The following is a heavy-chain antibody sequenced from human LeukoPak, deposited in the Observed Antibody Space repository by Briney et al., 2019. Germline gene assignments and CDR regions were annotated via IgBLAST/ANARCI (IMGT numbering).Heavy chain of an antibody. CDR1: GYTFTSYG. Sequence: GASVKVSCKASGYTFTSYGISWVRQAPGQGLEWMGWISAYNGNTNYAQKLQGRVTMTRNTSISTAYMELSSLRSEDTAVYYCGRSYSSGWSYYYYYYMDVWGKGTTVTISS. J-gene: IGHJ6*03. CDR2: ISAYNGNT. CDR3: GRSYSSGWSYYYYYYMDV. V-gene: IGHV1-18*01. D-gene: IGHD6-19*01.